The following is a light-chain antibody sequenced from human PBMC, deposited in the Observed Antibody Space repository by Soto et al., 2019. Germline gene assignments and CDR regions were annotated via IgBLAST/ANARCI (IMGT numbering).Light chain of an antibody. CDR1: QSISNW. CDR2: DAS. V-gene: IGKV1-5*01. Sequence: DIQMTQSPSTLSASVGDRVTITCRASQSISNWLAWYQQRPGKAPKLLIYDASSLQNWVPSRFSGSGSGTEFTLTISSLQPDDIATYYCQQYNIYSWAFGQGTKV. J-gene: IGKJ1*01. CDR3: QQYNIYSWA.